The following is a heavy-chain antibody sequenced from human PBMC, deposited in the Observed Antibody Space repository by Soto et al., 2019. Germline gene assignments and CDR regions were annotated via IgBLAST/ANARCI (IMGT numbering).Heavy chain of an antibody. V-gene: IGHV5-51*01. D-gene: IGHD4-17*01. J-gene: IGHJ4*02. CDR2: IYPSDSDT. Sequence: EVQLVQSGAEVKKPGESLKISCKVSGYTFTIYWIGWVRQMPGKGLEWMGSIYPSDSDTRYSPSFQGQVTISADTSINTAYLQWNSLKASDTAIYYCARPANTVADHFDLWGQGTPVTVSS. CDR1: GYTFTIYW. CDR3: ARPANTVADHFDL.